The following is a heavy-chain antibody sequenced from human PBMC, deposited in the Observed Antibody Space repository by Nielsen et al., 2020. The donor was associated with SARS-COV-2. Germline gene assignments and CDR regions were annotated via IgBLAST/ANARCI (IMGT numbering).Heavy chain of an antibody. J-gene: IGHJ4*02. CDR1: GFTISTYA. Sequence: GESLKISCVVSGFTISTYAMSWVRQAPGKGLEWVSAISASTYYADSVKGRFIISRDNSKNTLYLEMNSLRADDTAVYYCANGPGSWDFWGQGTLVTVSS. CDR3: ANGPGSWDF. D-gene: IGHD1-26*01. CDR2: ISAST. V-gene: IGHV3-23*01.